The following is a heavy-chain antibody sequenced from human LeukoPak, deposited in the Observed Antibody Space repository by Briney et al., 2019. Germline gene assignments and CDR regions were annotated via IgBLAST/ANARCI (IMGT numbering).Heavy chain of an antibody. CDR1: GFSLSTGGVG. Sequence: ASGPTLVNPTQTLTLTCTFSGFSLSTGGVGVGWIRQPPGKALEWLSLIYWDDDKLYGPSLKSRLTITKDTSKNQVVLTMTNMDPVDTASYYCAHRRGVGYCSGGSCYSDGYNWFDHWGQGTLVTVSS. D-gene: IGHD2-15*01. CDR2: IYWDDDK. CDR3: AHRRGVGYCSGGSCYSDGYNWFDH. J-gene: IGHJ5*02. V-gene: IGHV2-5*05.